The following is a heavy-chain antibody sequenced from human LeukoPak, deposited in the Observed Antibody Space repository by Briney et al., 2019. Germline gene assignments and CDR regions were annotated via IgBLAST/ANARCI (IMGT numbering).Heavy chain of an antibody. CDR2: ISGRSGAI. J-gene: IGHJ4*02. V-gene: IGHV3-23*01. CDR3: AREGDRGSVVADYFDS. D-gene: IGHD6-19*01. Sequence: GGSLRLSCAVSGFTFSDYSMAWVRQAPGKGLEWVSVISGRSGAIFYADSAKGRFTISRDNSNNKLYLQMSSLRAEGTALYYCAREGDRGSVVADYFDSWGQGALVTVSS. CDR1: GFTFSDYS.